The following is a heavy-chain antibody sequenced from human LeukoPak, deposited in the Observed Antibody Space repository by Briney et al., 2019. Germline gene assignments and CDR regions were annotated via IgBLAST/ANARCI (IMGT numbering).Heavy chain of an antibody. CDR2: ISGSGGST. V-gene: IGHV3-23*01. CDR1: GFTFSNYA. Sequence: GGSLRLSCSASGFTFSNYAMSWVRQAPGKGLEWVSGISGSGGSTYYADSVKGRFTISRDDSKNTLYLQVNSLRAEDTAVYYCARGPYYYDSGAYYSAYYFYHWGQGTQVSVSS. J-gene: IGHJ4*02. CDR3: ARGPYYYDSGAYYSAYYFYH. D-gene: IGHD3-22*01.